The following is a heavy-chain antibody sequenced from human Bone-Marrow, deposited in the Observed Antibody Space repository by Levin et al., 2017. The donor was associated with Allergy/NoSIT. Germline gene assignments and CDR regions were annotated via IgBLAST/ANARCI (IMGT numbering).Heavy chain of an antibody. CDR1: GFTFRSYG. CDR3: ARDFVTTSGGSRVTGGIDH. J-gene: IGHJ4*02. D-gene: IGHD3-16*01. Sequence: PGGSLRLSCATSGFTFRSYGMHWVRQAPGKGLEWVAIISFDGSRRYYGDSVKGRFTISRDSSKNTLYLQMNNLRPDDTARYYCARDFVTTSGGSRVTGGIDHWGQGTLVTVSS. CDR2: ISFDGSRR. V-gene: IGHV3-30*03.